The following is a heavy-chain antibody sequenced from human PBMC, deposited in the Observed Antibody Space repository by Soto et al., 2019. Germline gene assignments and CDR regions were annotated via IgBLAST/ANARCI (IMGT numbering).Heavy chain of an antibody. CDR2: INHSGST. D-gene: IGHD2-15*01. Sequence: SETLSLTCAVYGGSFSGYYWSWIRQPPGKGLEWIGEINHSGSTNYNPSLKSRVTISVDTSKNQFSLKLISVTAADTAVYYCARGLVLGYCSGGSCPGYYYYMDVWGKGTTVTVSS. J-gene: IGHJ6*03. CDR3: ARGLVLGYCSGGSCPGYYYYMDV. CDR1: GGSFSGYY. V-gene: IGHV4-34*01.